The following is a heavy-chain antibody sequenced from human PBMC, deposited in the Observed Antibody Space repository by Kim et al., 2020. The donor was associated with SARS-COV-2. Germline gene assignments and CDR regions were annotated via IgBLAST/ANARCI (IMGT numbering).Heavy chain of an antibody. D-gene: IGHD3-10*01. Sequence: ASVKVSCKASGYTFTSYGISWVRQAPGQGLEWMGWNSAYNGNTNYAQKLQGRVTMTTDTSTSTAYMELRSLRSDDTAVYYCARAYGSGISSNALPTYNWYDPWGQGTLVTVSS. V-gene: IGHV1-18*04. CDR2: NSAYNGNT. CDR3: ARAYGSGISSNALPTYNWYDP. J-gene: IGHJ5*02. CDR1: GYTFTSYG.